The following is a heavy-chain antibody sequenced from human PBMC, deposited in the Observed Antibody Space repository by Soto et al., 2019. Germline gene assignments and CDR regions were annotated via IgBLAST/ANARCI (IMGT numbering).Heavy chain of an antibody. CDR3: ARDFDSMTTVVTRFDY. Sequence: GASVKVSCKASGGTFSSYAISWVRQAPGQGLEWMGGIIPIFGTANYAQKFQGRVTITADKSTSTAYMELSSLRSEDTAVYYCARDFDSMTTVVTRFDYWGQGTLVTVSS. V-gene: IGHV1-69*06. J-gene: IGHJ4*02. CDR1: GGTFSSYA. D-gene: IGHD4-17*01. CDR2: IIPIFGTA.